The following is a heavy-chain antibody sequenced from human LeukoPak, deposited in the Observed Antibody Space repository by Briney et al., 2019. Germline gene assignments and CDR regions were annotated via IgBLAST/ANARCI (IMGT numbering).Heavy chain of an antibody. CDR1: GGSISIYY. CDR3: AKDPRYFDY. V-gene: IGHV4-59*12. J-gene: IGHJ4*02. CDR2: IYHSGST. Sequence: ASETLSLTCTVSGGSISIYYWRWIRQPPGKGLEWIGYIYHSGSTNYNPSLKSRATISVDTSKNQFSLKLSSVTAADTAVYYCAKDPRYFDYWGQGTLVTVSS.